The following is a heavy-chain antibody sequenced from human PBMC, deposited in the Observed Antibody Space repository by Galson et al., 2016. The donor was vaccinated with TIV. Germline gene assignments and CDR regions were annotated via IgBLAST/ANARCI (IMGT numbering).Heavy chain of an antibody. Sequence: SLRLSCAASGFAFNNYYLTWIRQTPGKGLEWVSHISGSGNYKDYADSVKGRFTISRDNDKNLVYLRMNSLRAEDTAVYYCARDHRPSTVITPPVYYSYYYDIDVRGQGTTVTVSS. CDR1: GFAFNNYY. CDR2: ISGSGNYK. D-gene: IGHD1-14*01. J-gene: IGHJ6*02. V-gene: IGHV3-11*06. CDR3: ARDHRPSTVITPPVYYSYYYDIDV.